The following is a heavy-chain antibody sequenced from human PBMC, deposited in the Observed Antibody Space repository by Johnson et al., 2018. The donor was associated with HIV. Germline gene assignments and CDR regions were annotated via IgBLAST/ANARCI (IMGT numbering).Heavy chain of an antibody. Sequence: VQLVESGGGVVRPGGSLRLSCAASGFNFDDDGMSWVRQVPGKGLEWVSGINWNGRSTGYADSVKGRFTISRDNAKSSLYLQMNSLRAEDTAVYYCARDFGGYYDSSGYYYEWCDAFDIWGQGTMVTVSS. CDR2: INWNGRST. CDR1: GFNFDDDG. J-gene: IGHJ3*02. CDR3: ARDFGGYYDSSGYYYEWCDAFDI. D-gene: IGHD3-22*01. V-gene: IGHV3-20*04.